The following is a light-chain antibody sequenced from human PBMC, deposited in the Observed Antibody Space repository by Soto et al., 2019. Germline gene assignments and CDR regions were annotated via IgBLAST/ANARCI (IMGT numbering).Light chain of an antibody. J-gene: IGKJ1*01. CDR3: MQSLQTPLT. Sequence: DIVMTQSPLSLPVTPGEPASISCRSSQSLMYSNGYNYLDWYLQKPGQSRQLLIYLGSNRASGVPDRFSGSGSGTDFTLKISRVEAEDVGVYYCMQSLQTPLTFGQGTKVEIK. CDR2: LGS. V-gene: IGKV2-28*01. CDR1: QSLMYSNGYNY.